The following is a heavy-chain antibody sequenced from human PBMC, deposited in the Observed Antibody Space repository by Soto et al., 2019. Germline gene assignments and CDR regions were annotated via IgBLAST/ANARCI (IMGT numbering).Heavy chain of an antibody. Sequence: SETLSLTXAVSGGSISSGGYSWSWIRQPPGKGLEWIGYIYHSGSTYYNPSLKSRVTISVDRSKNQFSLKLSSVTAADTAVYYCARAVTTSYYYYGMDVWGQGTTVTVSS. D-gene: IGHD4-17*01. J-gene: IGHJ6*02. CDR2: IYHSGST. CDR3: ARAVTTSYYYYGMDV. CDR1: GGSISSGGYS. V-gene: IGHV4-30-2*01.